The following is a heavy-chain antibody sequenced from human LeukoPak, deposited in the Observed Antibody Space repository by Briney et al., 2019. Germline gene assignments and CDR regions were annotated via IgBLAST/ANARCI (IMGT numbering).Heavy chain of an antibody. D-gene: IGHD2-15*01. Sequence: GGSLRLSCAASGFTFSSYWMSWVRQAPGKGLEWVANIKQDGSEKYYVDSVKGLFTISRDNAKNSLYLQMNSLRAEDTAVYYCARVCSGGSCYPLGDAFDIWGQGTMVTASS. V-gene: IGHV3-7*01. CDR2: IKQDGSEK. J-gene: IGHJ3*02. CDR1: GFTFSSYW. CDR3: ARVCSGGSCYPLGDAFDI.